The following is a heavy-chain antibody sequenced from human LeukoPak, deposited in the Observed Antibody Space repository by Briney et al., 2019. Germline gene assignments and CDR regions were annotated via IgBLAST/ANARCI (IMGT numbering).Heavy chain of an antibody. CDR1: GGSINSGTFY. V-gene: IGHV4-39*01. D-gene: IGHD1-26*01. J-gene: IGHJ4*02. CDR3: ARRSDSGSDDGEDYFDY. Sequence: SETLSLTCTVSGGSINSGTFYGGWIRQPPGKGLEWIGSMYYDGSSYYNPSLKSRVTTSVDTSKNQFSLKLTSVTAADTAVYFCARRSDSGSDDGEDYFDYWGQGTLVTVSS. CDR2: MYYDGSS.